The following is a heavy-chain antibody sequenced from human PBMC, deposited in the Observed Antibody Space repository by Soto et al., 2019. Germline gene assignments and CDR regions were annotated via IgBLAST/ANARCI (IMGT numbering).Heavy chain of an antibody. CDR2: VSHDGSNK. CDR1: GFTFSIFG. V-gene: IGHV3-30*18. Sequence: GGSLRLSSEASGFTFSIFGMQWVPQAPGKGLERVAAVSHDGSNKYYRNSVKGRFTISRDNSKNTLYLQMNSLRAEDTAVYYCAKGHGYCSSATCYCQYWGQGALVTVSS. J-gene: IGHJ4*02. CDR3: AKGHGYCSSATCYCQY. D-gene: IGHD2-2*03.